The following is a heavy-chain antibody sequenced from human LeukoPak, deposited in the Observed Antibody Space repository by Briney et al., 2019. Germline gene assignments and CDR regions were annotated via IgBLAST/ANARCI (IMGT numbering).Heavy chain of an antibody. J-gene: IGHJ4*02. CDR2: ISYDGSNK. CDR1: GFTFSSYG. V-gene: IGHV3-30*18. Sequence: PGRSLRLSCAASGFTFSSYGMHWVRQAPGKGLEWVAVISYDGSNKYYADSVKGRFTISRDNSKNTLYLQMNSLRAEDTAVYYCAKDYYDSSGPFDHWGQGTLVTVSS. CDR3: AKDYYDSSGPFDH. D-gene: IGHD3-22*01.